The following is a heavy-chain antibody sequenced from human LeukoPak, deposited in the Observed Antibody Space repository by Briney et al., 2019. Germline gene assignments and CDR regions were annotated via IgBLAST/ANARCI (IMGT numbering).Heavy chain of an antibody. CDR3: AIDIVVVPASKTGAAY. J-gene: IGHJ1*01. CDR2: ISYDGSNK. D-gene: IGHD2-2*01. Sequence: GRSLRLSCAASGFTFSSYAMHWVRQAPGKGLEWVAVISYDGSNKYYADSVKGRFTISRDNSKNTLYLQMNSLRAEDTAVYYCAIDIVVVPASKTGAAYWGQGTPVTVSS. V-gene: IGHV3-30-3*01. CDR1: GFTFSSYA.